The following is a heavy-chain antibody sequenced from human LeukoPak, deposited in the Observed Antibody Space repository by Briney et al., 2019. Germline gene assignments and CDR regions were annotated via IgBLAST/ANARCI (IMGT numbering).Heavy chain of an antibody. D-gene: IGHD5-24*01. CDR3: ATVEMATISPYFDY. CDR1: GFTFRSYW. J-gene: IGHJ4*02. CDR2: IKQDGSEK. Sequence: GGSLRLSCAASGFTFRSYWMSWVRQAPGKGLEWVANIKQDGSEKDYVDSVEGRFTISRDNAKNSLYLQMNSLRVEDTAVYFCATVEMATISPYFDYWGQGTLVTVSS. V-gene: IGHV3-7*01.